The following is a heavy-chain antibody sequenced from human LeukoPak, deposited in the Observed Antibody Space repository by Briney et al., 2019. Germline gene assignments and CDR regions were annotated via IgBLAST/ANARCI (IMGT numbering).Heavy chain of an antibody. CDR2: ISYDGSNK. D-gene: IGHD3-10*01. J-gene: IGHJ6*03. V-gene: IGHV3-30-3*01. CDR1: EFTVSSSY. CDR3: ARGRQGSGSYYRPYYYYYMDV. Sequence: PGGSLRLSCAASEFTVSSSYLAWVRQAPGKGLDWVAVISYDGSNKYYADSVKGPFTISRDNSKNTLYLQMNSLRAEDTAVYYCARGRQGSGSYYRPYYYYYMDVWGKGTTVTVSS.